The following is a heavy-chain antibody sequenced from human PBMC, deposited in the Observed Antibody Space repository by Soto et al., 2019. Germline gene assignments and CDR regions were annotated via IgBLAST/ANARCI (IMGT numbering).Heavy chain of an antibody. Sequence: PGGSLRLSCAASGFIFGYYAMHWVRQAPGKGLEWVAVISHDGSNRYYADYVKGRFTVSRDNSKNTLYLQMNSLRTEDTAVYYCARVDRTVSTFYYYGMDVWGQGTTVTGSS. CDR3: ARVDRTVSTFYYYGMDV. V-gene: IGHV3-30*04. D-gene: IGHD4-4*01. CDR1: GFIFGYYA. J-gene: IGHJ6*02. CDR2: ISHDGSNR.